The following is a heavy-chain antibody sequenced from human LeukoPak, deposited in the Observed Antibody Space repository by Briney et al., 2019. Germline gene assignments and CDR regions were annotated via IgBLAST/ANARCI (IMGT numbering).Heavy chain of an antibody. V-gene: IGHV3-49*04. Sequence: GGSLRLSCAAPGFTFGDYAVSWVRQAPGKGLEWKGFIRSKSYGGTTQYAASVKGRFTLSRDDSKSITYLQMNSLKTEDTAVYYCTRDHPYYYDNSGYPLDYWGQGTLVTVSS. J-gene: IGHJ4*02. D-gene: IGHD3-22*01. CDR3: TRDHPYYYDNSGYPLDY. CDR2: IRSKSYGGTT. CDR1: GFTFGDYA.